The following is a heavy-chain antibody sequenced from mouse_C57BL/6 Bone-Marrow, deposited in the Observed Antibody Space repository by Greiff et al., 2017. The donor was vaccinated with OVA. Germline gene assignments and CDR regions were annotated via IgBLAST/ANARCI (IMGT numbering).Heavy chain of an antibody. V-gene: IGHV1-69*01. CDR2: IDPSDSYT. Sequence: VQLQEPGAELVMPGASVKLSCKASGYTFTSYWMHWVKQRPGQGLEWIGEIDPSDSYTNYNQKFKGKSTLTVEKSSSTAYMQLSSLTSDDSAVYYCAREGNYDYNFDYWGQGTTLTVSS. D-gene: IGHD2-4*01. J-gene: IGHJ2*01. CDR1: GYTFTSYW. CDR3: AREGNYDYNFDY.